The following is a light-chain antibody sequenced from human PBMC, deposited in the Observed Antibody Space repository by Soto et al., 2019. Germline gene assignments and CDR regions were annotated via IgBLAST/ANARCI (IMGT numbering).Light chain of an antibody. CDR1: QSLTY. Sequence: EIVLTQSPGTLSLSPGERVTISCRASQSLTYLAWYQQKPGQAPRLLIYGASNSAIGIPDRFRGSGSGTDFTLPITRLEPKDFAVYYCQQSDNSPPLTFGGGTRVEIK. J-gene: IGKJ4*01. V-gene: IGKV3-20*01. CDR3: QQSDNSPPLT. CDR2: GAS.